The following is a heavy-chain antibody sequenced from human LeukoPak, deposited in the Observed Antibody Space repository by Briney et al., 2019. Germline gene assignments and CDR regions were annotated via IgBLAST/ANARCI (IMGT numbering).Heavy chain of an antibody. CDR2: INHSGST. J-gene: IGHJ4*02. CDR3: ARGDDSSGWPFDY. CDR1: GRSFSGYY. V-gene: IGHV4-34*01. Sequence: PSETLSLTCAVYGRSFSGYYWSWIRQPPGKGLEWIGEINHSGSTNYNPSLKSRVTISVDTSKNQFSLKLSSVTAADTAVYYCARGDDSSGWPFDYWGQGTLVTVSS. D-gene: IGHD6-19*01.